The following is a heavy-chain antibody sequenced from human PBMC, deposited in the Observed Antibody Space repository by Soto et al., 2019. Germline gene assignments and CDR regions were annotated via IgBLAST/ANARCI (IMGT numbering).Heavy chain of an antibody. CDR3: GKDDRDFRSGYYPHYFDY. CDR2: ISGSGVRT. Sequence: GGSLRLSCAASGFTFSNFSMTWVRQAPWKGLEWVSTISGSGVRTYHADSVKGRFTISRDNSKKTLYLQMNSLRAEDTALYYCGKDDRDFRSGYYPHYFDYLGQGALVTVCS. D-gene: IGHD3-3*01. CDR1: GFTFSNFS. V-gene: IGHV3-23*01. J-gene: IGHJ4*02.